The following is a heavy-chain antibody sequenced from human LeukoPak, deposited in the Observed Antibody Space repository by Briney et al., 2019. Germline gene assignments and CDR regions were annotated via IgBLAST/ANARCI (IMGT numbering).Heavy chain of an antibody. CDR3: ARGRYYFDY. Sequence: SETLSLTCAVYGGSFSGYYWSWIRQPPGKGLEWIGEINHSGSTNYNPSLKSRVTISVDTSKNQFSLKLSSVTAADTAVYYCARGRYYFDYWGQGTLVTVSS. CDR1: GGSFSGYY. J-gene: IGHJ4*02. V-gene: IGHV4-34*01. CDR2: INHSGST.